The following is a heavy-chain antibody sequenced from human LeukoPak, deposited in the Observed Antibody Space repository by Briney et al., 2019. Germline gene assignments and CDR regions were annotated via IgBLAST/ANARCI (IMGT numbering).Heavy chain of an antibody. CDR3: ARGRYYFDY. Sequence: SETLSLTCAVYGGSFSGYYWSWIRQPPGKGLEWIGEINHSGSTNYNPSLKSRVTISVDTSKNQFSLKLSSVTAADTAVYYCARGRYYFDYWGQGTLVTVSS. CDR1: GGSFSGYY. J-gene: IGHJ4*02. V-gene: IGHV4-34*01. CDR2: INHSGST.